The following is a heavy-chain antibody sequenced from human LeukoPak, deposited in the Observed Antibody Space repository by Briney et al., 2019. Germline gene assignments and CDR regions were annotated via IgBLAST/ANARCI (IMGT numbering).Heavy chain of an antibody. Sequence: ASVKVSCKASGYTFTSYGISWARQAPGQGLEWMGWISAYNGNTNYAQKLQGRVTMTTDTSTSTAYMELRSLRSDDTAVYYCARDRITMIVVAPVGFDPWGQGTLVTVSS. CDR2: ISAYNGNT. J-gene: IGHJ5*02. CDR1: GYTFTSYG. V-gene: IGHV1-18*01. D-gene: IGHD3-22*01. CDR3: ARDRITMIVVAPVGFDP.